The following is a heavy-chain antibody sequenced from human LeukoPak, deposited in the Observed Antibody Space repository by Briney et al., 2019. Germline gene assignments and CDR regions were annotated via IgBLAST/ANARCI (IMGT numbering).Heavy chain of an antibody. V-gene: IGHV4-30-2*01. CDR3: AREDDTGNWFDP. J-gene: IGHJ5*02. CDR2: IYHSGST. CDR1: GGSISSGGYS. D-gene: IGHD7-27*01. Sequence: SQTLSLTCAISGGSISSGGYSWTWIRQPPGKGLAWIGYIYHSGSTYYKPSLKSRVTISVDRSKNQFSLKLTSVTAADTAVYYCAREDDTGNWFDPWGQGTLVTVSS.